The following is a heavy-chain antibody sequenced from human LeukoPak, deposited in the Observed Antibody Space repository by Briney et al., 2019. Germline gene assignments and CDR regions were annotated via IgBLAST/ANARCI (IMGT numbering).Heavy chain of an antibody. V-gene: IGHV1-2*02. CDR2: INPNSGGT. D-gene: IGHD3-22*01. CDR3: ASYDSFYGAFDI. CDR1: GYTFTVYY. J-gene: IGHJ3*02. Sequence: VASVTVSSKASGYTFTVYYMHWVRQAPGQGLEWVGWINPNSGGTNYAQKFQGRVTMTRDTSISTAYMELSRLRSDDTAVYYCASYDSFYGAFDIWGQGTMVTVSS.